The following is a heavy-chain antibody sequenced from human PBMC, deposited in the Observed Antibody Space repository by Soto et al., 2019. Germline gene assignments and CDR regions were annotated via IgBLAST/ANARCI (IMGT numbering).Heavy chain of an antibody. CDR1: GGSISNSDYY. Sequence: SETLSLTCTVSGGSISNSDYYWGWIRQPPGKGLEWFGSTYYSGSTYYNPSPKSRATVSVDSSKNQFSLKLNAVNHIDTALYYCAGPRDYYGMDGWGQGTTVTVSS. V-gene: IGHV4-39*01. J-gene: IGHJ6*02. CDR2: TYYSGST. CDR3: AGPRDYYGMDG.